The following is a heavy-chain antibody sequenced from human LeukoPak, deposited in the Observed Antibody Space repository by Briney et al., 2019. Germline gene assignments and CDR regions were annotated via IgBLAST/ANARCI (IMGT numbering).Heavy chain of an antibody. CDR3: SRNGLVDFDY. CDR2: IRRRAYGGAA. V-gene: IGHV3-49*04. J-gene: IGHJ4*02. CDR1: GFAFDDFA. Sequence: PGGSLTLSCTPSGFAFDDFAMSWVRQPAGKGLEWVGFIRRRAYGGAAEYGASVKGRFIISRDDSKGIAYLQMNSLKTEDTAVYYCSRNGLVDFDYWGQGSRVIVSP.